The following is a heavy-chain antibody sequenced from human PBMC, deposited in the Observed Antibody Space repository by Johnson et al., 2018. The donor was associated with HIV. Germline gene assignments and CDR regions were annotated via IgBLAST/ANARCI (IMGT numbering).Heavy chain of an antibody. CDR2: VATSGDT. Sequence: VQLVESGGGVVQPGRSLRLSCAASGFTFRSYDMHWVRQITGKGLEWVAGVATSGDTYYSGSVKGRFTIAREDAKNTLYLQMNSLRAEDTAVYYCAKIIGYSSGLEIWGQGTMVTVSS. CDR3: AKIIGYSSGLEI. J-gene: IGHJ3*02. D-gene: IGHD6-19*01. CDR1: GFTFRSYD. V-gene: IGHV3-13*01.